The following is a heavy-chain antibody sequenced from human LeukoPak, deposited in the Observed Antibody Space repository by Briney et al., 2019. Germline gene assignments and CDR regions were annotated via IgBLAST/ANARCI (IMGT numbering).Heavy chain of an antibody. Sequence: ASVKVSFKASGYTFTDYYMHWVCQAPGQGLEWMGWINPNSGGTNYAQKFQGRVTMTRDTSISTAYMELSRLRSDDTAVYYCARPLYDFWSGYLYYWGQGTLVTVSS. V-gene: IGHV1-2*02. D-gene: IGHD3-3*01. CDR3: ARPLYDFWSGYLYY. CDR2: INPNSGGT. CDR1: GYTFTDYY. J-gene: IGHJ4*02.